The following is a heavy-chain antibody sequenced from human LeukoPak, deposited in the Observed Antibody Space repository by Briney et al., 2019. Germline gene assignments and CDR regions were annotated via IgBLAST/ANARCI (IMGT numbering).Heavy chain of an antibody. CDR2: ISYDGSNK. CDR1: GFTFSSYA. Sequence: GRSLRLSCAASGFTFSSYAMHWVRQAPGKGLEWVAVISYDGSNKYYADSVKGRSTISRDNSKNTLYLQMNSLRAEDTAVYYCARGRHADYWGQGTLVTVSS. V-gene: IGHV3-30*04. J-gene: IGHJ4*02. CDR3: ARGRHADY.